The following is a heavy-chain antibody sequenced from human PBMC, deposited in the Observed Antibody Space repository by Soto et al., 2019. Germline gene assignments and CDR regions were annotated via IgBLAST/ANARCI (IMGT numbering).Heavy chain of an antibody. J-gene: IGHJ6*02. V-gene: IGHV3-43D*04. CDR2: ISWDGGST. CDR1: GFTFDDYA. CDR3: AKDCGQWLVGIYYYYYYGMDV. Sequence: LRLSCAASGFTFDDYAMHWVRQAPGKGLEWVSLISWDGGSTYYADSVKGRFTISRDNSKNSLYLQMNSLRAEDTALYYCAKDCGQWLVGIYYYYYYGMDVWGQGTTVTVSS. D-gene: IGHD6-19*01.